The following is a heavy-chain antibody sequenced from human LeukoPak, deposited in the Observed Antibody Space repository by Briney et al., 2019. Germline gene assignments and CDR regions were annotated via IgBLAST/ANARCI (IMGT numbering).Heavy chain of an antibody. CDR2: IYYSGST. D-gene: IGHD2-2*01. Sequence: SETLSLTCTVSGGSINSYYWGWIRQPPGKGLEWIGYIYYSGSTNYNPSLKNRVTISVDTSKNQFSLKLSSVTAADTAVYYCARRGYCSSTSCYIFDYWGQGTLVTVSS. CDR3: ARRGYCSSTSCYIFDY. V-gene: IGHV4-59*08. J-gene: IGHJ4*02. CDR1: GGSINSYY.